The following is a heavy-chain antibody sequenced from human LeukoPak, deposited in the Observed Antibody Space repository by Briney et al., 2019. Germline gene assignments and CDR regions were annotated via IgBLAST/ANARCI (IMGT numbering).Heavy chain of an antibody. Sequence: HPGGSLRLSCAASGFTFDDYVMHWVRQAPGKGLEWVSSIGWNKDKILYADSLKGRFTISRDNARRSLFLQMDSLRAEDTAFYYCAKAKRNSDYLFDYWGQGTLVAVSS. V-gene: IGHV3-9*01. J-gene: IGHJ4*02. CDR2: IGWNKDKI. CDR1: GFTFDDYV. CDR3: AKAKRNSDYLFDY. D-gene: IGHD5-12*01.